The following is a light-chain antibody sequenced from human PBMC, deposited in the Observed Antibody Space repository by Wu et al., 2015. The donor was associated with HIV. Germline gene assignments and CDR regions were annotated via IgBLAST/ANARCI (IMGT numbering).Light chain of an antibody. V-gene: IGKV3-15*01. Sequence: EIVMTQSPATLSVSPGERATLSCRASQSISSKFAWYQQKPGQAPRLLIYDASTRATGIPARFSGSGSGTESTLTINNVQSEDFAVYFCQQYYDWPPVTFGGGTKVEIK. J-gene: IGKJ4*01. CDR1: QSISSK. CDR3: QQYYDWPPVT. CDR2: DAS.